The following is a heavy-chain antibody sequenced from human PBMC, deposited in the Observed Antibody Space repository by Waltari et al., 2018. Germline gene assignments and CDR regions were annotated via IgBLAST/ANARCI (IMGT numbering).Heavy chain of an antibody. D-gene: IGHD6-19*01. CDR3: ARDRGAVAIPSYGMDV. J-gene: IGHJ6*02. CDR1: GGTFSSYA. CDR2: IIPIFGTA. Sequence: QVQLVQSGAEVKKPGSSVKVSCKASGGTFSSYAISWVRQAPGQGLEWMGRIIPIFGTANYAQKFQGRVTITADKSTSTAYMELSSLRSEDTAVYYCARDRGAVAIPSYGMDVWGQGTTVTVSS. V-gene: IGHV1-69*08.